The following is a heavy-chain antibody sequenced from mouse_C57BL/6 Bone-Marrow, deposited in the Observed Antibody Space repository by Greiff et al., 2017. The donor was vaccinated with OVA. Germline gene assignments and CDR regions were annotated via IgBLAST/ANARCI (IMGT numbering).Heavy chain of an antibody. CDR2: IHPSDSDT. D-gene: IGHD2-3*01. J-gene: IGHJ4*01. CDR3: AIRWLLPYYYAMDY. CDR1: GYTFTSYW. Sequence: QVQLQQPGAELVKPGASVKVSFKASGYTFTSYWMHWVKQRPGQGLEWIGRIHPSDSDTNYNQKFKGKATLTVDKSSSTAYMQLSSLTSEDSAVYYCAIRWLLPYYYAMDYWGQGTSVTVSS. V-gene: IGHV1-74*01.